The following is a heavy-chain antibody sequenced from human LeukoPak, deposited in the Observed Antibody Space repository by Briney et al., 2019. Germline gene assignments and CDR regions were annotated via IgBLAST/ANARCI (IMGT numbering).Heavy chain of an antibody. Sequence: GGSLRLSCAASGFTFSSYAMHWVRQAPGKGLEWVAVISYDGSNKYYADSVKGRFTISRDNSKNTLYLQMNSLRAEDTAVYYCARSAAWIQLWGYWGQGTLVTVSS. J-gene: IGHJ4*02. D-gene: IGHD5-18*01. CDR2: ISYDGSNK. CDR1: GFTFSSYA. V-gene: IGHV3-30*07. CDR3: ARSAAWIQLWGY.